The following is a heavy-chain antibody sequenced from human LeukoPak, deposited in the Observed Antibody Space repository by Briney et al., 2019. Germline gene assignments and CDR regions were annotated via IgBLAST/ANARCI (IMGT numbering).Heavy chain of an antibody. Sequence: ASVKVSCKASGYTFTSYAMHWVRQAPGQRLEWMGWINAGNGNTKCSQKFQGRVTITRDTSASTAYMELSSLRSEDTAVYYCSRSSSWYYSDYWGQGTLVTVSS. D-gene: IGHD6-13*01. CDR1: GYTFTSYA. V-gene: IGHV1-3*01. CDR3: SRSSSWYYSDY. CDR2: INAGNGNT. J-gene: IGHJ4*02.